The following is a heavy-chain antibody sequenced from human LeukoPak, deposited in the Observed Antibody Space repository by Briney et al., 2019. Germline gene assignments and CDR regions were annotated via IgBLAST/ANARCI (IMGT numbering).Heavy chain of an antibody. CDR2: ISGSGGST. J-gene: IGHJ4*02. V-gene: IGHV3-23*01. D-gene: IGHD2-8*01. Sequence: SCKASGGTFSSYAMSWVRQAPGKGLEWVSAISGSGGSTYYADSVKGRFTISRDNSKNTLYLQMNSLRAEDTAVYYCAKPLMVYAPGSFDYWGQGTLVTVSS. CDR1: GGTFSSYA. CDR3: AKPLMVYAPGSFDY.